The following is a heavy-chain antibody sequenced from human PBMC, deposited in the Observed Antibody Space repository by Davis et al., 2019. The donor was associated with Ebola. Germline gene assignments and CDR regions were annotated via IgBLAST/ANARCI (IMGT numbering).Heavy chain of an antibody. D-gene: IGHD4-17*01. CDR3: ARSKDYGDRAHYYYYYYGMDV. CDR2: INSDGSFT. J-gene: IGHJ6*04. CDR1: GVTFRSNW. V-gene: IGHV3-74*01. Sequence: HTGGSLRLSCAASGVTFRSNWMQWVRQAPGKGLVWVSRINSDGSFTSYADSVKGRFTISRDNAKNSLYLQMNSLRAEDTAVYYCARSKDYGDRAHYYYYYYGMDVWGKGTTVTVSS.